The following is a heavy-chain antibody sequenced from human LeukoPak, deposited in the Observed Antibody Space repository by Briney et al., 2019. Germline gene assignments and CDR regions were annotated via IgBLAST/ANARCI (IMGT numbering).Heavy chain of an antibody. V-gene: IGHV4-61*02. CDR2: IYTSGST. D-gene: IGHD2-2*01. CDR3: AREGSGGYCSSTSCLNFDY. J-gene: IGHJ4*02. Sequence: SETLSLTCTVSGGSISSGSYYWSWIRQPAGKGLEWIVRIYTSGSTNYNPSLKSRVAISVDTSKNQFSLKLSSVTAADTAVYYCAREGSGGYCSSTSCLNFDYWGQGTLVTVSS. CDR1: GGSISSGSYY.